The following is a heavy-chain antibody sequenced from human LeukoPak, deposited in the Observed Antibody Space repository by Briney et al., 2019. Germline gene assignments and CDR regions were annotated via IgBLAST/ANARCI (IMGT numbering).Heavy chain of an antibody. CDR2: IYYSGST. J-gene: IGHJ6*03. V-gene: IGHV4-59*08. CDR1: NYSISNSLY. D-gene: IGHD6-13*01. CDR3: AMNPPSSWTYYYYYMDV. Sequence: SETLSLTCSGSNYSISNSLYWGWLRQPPGKGLEWIGYIYYSGSTNYNPSLKSRVTISVDTSKNQFSLKLSSVTAADTAVYYCAMNPPSSWTYYYYYMDVWGKGTTVTVSS.